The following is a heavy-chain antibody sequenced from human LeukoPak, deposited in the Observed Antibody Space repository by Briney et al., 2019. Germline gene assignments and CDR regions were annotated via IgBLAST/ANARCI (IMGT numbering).Heavy chain of an antibody. CDR2: IYYSGST. V-gene: IGHV4-59*01. CDR1: GGSISSYY. Sequence: SETLSLTCTVSGGSISSYYWSWIRQPPGKGLEWIGYIYYSGSTNYNPSLKSRVTISVDTSKNQFSLKLSSVTAADTAVYYCARARSTYYYDSSGYVLDYWGQGTLVTVSS. D-gene: IGHD3-22*01. J-gene: IGHJ4*02. CDR3: ARARSTYYYDSSGYVLDY.